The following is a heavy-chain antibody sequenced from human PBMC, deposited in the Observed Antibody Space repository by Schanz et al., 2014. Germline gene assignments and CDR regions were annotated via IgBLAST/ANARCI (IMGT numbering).Heavy chain of an antibody. CDR1: AYSLTGYY. V-gene: IGHV1-2*02. CDR2: INPNNGGT. CDR3: ARDGIGADKR. D-gene: IGHD6-13*01. Sequence: QVQLVQSGAEVKKPGASVKVSCKASAYSLTGYYLHWVRQAPGQGLEWMGWINPNNGGTNYAQKFQGRLTRTRDPSISTAYMEMTRLTSDDTAVYYCARDGIGADKRWGQGTLVTVSS. J-gene: IGHJ4*02.